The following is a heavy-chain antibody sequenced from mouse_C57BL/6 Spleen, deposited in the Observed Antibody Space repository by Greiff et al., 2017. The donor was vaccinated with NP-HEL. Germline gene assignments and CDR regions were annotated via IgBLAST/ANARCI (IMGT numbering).Heavy chain of an antibody. CDR3: ARRSTVVAHWYFDG. CDR1: GYTFTSYG. Sequence: VQLQQSGAELARPGASVKLSCKASGYTFTSYGISWVKQRTGQGLEWIGEIYPRSGNTYYNEKFKGKATLTVDKSSSTAYMELRSLTSEDSAVFVCARRSTVVAHWYFDGWGTGTTVTVSA. J-gene: IGHJ1*03. CDR2: IYPRSGNT. V-gene: IGHV1-81*01. D-gene: IGHD1-1*01.